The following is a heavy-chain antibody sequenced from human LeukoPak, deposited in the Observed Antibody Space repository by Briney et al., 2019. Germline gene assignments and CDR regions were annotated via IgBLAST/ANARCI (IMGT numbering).Heavy chain of an antibody. CDR2: INPNSGGT. CDR3: ARAYSYGFRPPYDNWFDP. J-gene: IGHJ5*02. V-gene: IGHV1-2*06. D-gene: IGHD5-18*01. Sequence: APVKVSCKASGYTLTDYYMHWVRQAPGQGLEWMGRINPNSGGTNYAQKFQGRVTMTRDTSISTAYMELSRLRSDDTAVYYCARAYSYGFRPPYDNWFDPWGQGTLVTVSS. CDR1: GYTLTDYY.